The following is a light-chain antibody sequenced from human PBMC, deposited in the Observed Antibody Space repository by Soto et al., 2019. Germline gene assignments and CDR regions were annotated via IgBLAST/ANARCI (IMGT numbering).Light chain of an antibody. V-gene: IGKV3-20*01. CDR1: QTVSSNF. J-gene: IGKJ1*01. CDR2: GAS. CDR3: QQYGTSPET. Sequence: EMVLTQSPDTLSLSPGERATLSCRASQTVSSNFLAWYQQRPGQAPRLLIYGASSRATGIPDRSSGSGSGTDFTLTISRLEPEDLAVYYCQQYGTSPETFGQGTKVDIK.